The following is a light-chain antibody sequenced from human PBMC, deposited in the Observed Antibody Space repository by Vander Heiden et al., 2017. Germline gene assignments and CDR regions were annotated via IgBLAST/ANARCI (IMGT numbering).Light chain of an antibody. CDR3: AAWDDSLNAYV. J-gene: IGLJ1*01. CDR2: SNN. Sequence: QSVLTQPPSASGTPGQRVTISCSGSSSNIGSNVVNWYRQLPGTAPKLLIYSNNQRPSGVPDRISGSKSGISASLAISGLQSEDEADYYCAAWDDSLNAYVFGIGTKVTVL. V-gene: IGLV1-44*01. CDR1: SSNIGSNV.